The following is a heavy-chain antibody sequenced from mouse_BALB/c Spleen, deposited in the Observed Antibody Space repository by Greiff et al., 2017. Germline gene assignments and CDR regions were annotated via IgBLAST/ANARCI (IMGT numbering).Heavy chain of an antibody. D-gene: IGHD2-4*01. CDR1: GFTFSDYY. V-gene: IGHV5-4*02. J-gene: IGHJ4*01. Sequence: EVQLVESGGGLVKPGGSLKLSCAASGFTFSDYYMYWVRQTPEKRLEWVATISDGGSYTYYPDSVKGRFTISRDNAKNNLYLQMSSLKSEDTAMYYCARDQALRTMITNYYAMDYWGQGTSVTVSS. CDR3: ARDQALRTMITNYYAMDY. CDR2: ISDGGSYT.